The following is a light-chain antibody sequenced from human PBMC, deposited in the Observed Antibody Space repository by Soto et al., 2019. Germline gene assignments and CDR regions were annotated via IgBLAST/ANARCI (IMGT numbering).Light chain of an antibody. V-gene: IGKV1-27*01. CDR1: HGISNY. CDR2: AAS. J-gene: IGKJ1*01. Sequence: DIQMTQSPSTLPASVGDRVTITARARHGISNYLAWYQQKPGKVPKLLIYAASILQSGVPSRFSGSGSGTDFTLTISSLQPEYVATYYCQKYNSARWTFGQGTKVDI. CDR3: QKYNSARWT.